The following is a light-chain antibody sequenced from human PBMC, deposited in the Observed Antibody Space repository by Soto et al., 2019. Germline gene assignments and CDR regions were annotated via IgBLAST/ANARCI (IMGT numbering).Light chain of an antibody. Sequence: EIVFAQSRATLSWSRGERATLSCRASQSVSSSYLAWYQQKPGKAPRLLIYGASSRATGIPDRFSGTWSGTDFTLTISRLEPEDFAVYSSQQCGSSPITFGQGTRLEIK. V-gene: IGKV3-20*01. CDR3: QQCGSSPIT. CDR2: GAS. J-gene: IGKJ5*01. CDR1: QSVSSSY.